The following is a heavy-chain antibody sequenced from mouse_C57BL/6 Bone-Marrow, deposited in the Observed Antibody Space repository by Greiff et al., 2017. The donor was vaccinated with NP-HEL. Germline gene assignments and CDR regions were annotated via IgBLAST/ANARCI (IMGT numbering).Heavy chain of an antibody. CDR2: IYPRSGNT. V-gene: IGHV1-81*01. CDR1: GYTFTSYG. CDR3: RYDYYFDY. Sequence: QVQLKESGAELARPGASVKLSCKASGYTFTSYGISWVKQRTGQGLEWIGEIYPRSGNTYYNEKFKGKATLTADKSSSTAYMELRSLTSEDSAVYFCRYDYYFDYWGQGTTRTVSS. D-gene: IGHD2-4*01. J-gene: IGHJ2*01.